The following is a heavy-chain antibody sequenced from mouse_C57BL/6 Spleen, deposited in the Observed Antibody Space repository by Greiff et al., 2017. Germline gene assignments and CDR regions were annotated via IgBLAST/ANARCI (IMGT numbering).Heavy chain of an antibody. J-gene: IGHJ3*01. Sequence: VKVVESGAELVRPGASVTLSCKASGYTFTDYEMHWVKQTPVHGLEWIGAIDPETGGTAYNQKVKGKAILTADKSSSTAYMELRRLTSEDSAVYYCTRGGVYPGGFAYWGQGTLVTVSA. CDR2: IDPETGGT. V-gene: IGHV1-15*01. CDR1: GYTFTDYE. CDR3: TRGGVYPGGFAY. D-gene: IGHD2-1*01.